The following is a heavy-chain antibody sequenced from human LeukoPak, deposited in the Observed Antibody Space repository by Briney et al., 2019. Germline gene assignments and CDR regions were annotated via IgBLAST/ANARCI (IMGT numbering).Heavy chain of an antibody. CDR1: GGTFSSYA. J-gene: IGHJ4*02. CDR3: ARGAIDSSGYYSHLDY. CDR2: IIPIFGTA. Sequence: SVKVSCKAPGGTFSSYAISWVRQAPGQGLEWMGGIIPIFGTANYAQKFQGRVTITTDESTSTAYMELSSLRSEDTAVYYCARGAIDSSGYYSHLDYWGQGTLVTVSS. D-gene: IGHD3-22*01. V-gene: IGHV1-69*05.